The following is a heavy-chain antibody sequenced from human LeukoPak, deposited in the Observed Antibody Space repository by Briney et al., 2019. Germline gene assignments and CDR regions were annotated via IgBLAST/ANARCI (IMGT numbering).Heavy chain of an antibody. J-gene: IGHJ6*02. CDR2: IYYSGST. V-gene: IGHV4-59*12. CDR1: GGSISSYY. CDR3: ARGVVTMVRGAETYYYYGMDV. D-gene: IGHD3-10*01. Sequence: SETLSLTCTVSGGSISSYYCSWIRQPPGKGLEWIGYIYYSGSTNYNPSLKSRVTISVDTSKNQFSLKLSSVTAADTAVYYCARGVVTMVRGAETYYYYGMDVWGQGTTVTVSS.